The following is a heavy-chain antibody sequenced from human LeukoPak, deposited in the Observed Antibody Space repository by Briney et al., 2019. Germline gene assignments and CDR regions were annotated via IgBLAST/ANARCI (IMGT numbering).Heavy chain of an antibody. J-gene: IGHJ4*02. Sequence: GGSLRLSCAASGFTFSSYSMNWIRQAPGKGLEWVSSISSSSYIYYADSVKGRFTISRDNAKNSLFLQVNSLRVEDTAVYYCARDQWVSDYWGQGTLVTVSS. CDR3: ARDQWVSDY. D-gene: IGHD2-8*01. V-gene: IGHV3-21*01. CDR1: GFTFSSYS. CDR2: ISSSSYI.